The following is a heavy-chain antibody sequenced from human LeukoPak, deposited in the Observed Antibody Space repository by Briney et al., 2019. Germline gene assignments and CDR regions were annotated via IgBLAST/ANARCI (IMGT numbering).Heavy chain of an antibody. CDR3: VKDQATD. CDR1: GLTFSDYG. J-gene: IGHJ4*02. Sequence: GGSLRLSCAASGLTFSDYGMHWVRQAPGTGLEWVAFIRYGGNDEYYADSVKGRFTVSRDNSKKTLYLQMNSLKPEDTAVYYCVKDQATDWGQGTLVTVSS. CDR2: IRYGGNDE. V-gene: IGHV3-30*02.